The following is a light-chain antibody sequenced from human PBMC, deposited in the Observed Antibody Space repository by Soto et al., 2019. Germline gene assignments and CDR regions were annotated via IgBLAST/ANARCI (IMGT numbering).Light chain of an antibody. J-gene: IGKJ4*01. V-gene: IGKV3-20*01. CDR2: GAS. Sequence: EIVLTQSPGTLSLSPGERATLSCRTSQSVSSSYLAWYQQRPGQAPRLLIYGASSRATGIPDRFSGSGSGTDVSLTISRLEPEDFAVYFCQQYNSSPQTFGGGTKVEIK. CDR3: QQYNSSPQT. CDR1: QSVSSSY.